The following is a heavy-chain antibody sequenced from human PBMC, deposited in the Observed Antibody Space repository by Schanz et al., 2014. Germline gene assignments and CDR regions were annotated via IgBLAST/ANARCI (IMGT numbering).Heavy chain of an antibody. CDR2: INPNSGTT. CDR1: GYTFTGYY. V-gene: IGHV1-2*02. Sequence: QVQLVQSGAEMKKPGASVKVSCKASGYTFTGYYMHWVRQAPGQGLEWMGWINPNSGTTNYAQKFRGRVTMTRNTSRSTAYMELSSLRSEDTAVYFCTSEAHNHDGLRSYSNVWGQGTLVNVSS. D-gene: IGHD3-10*01. J-gene: IGHJ4*02. CDR3: TSEAHNHDGLRSYSNV.